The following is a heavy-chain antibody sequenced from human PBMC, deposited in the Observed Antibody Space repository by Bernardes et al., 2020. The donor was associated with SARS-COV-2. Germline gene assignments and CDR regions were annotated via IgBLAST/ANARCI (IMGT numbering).Heavy chain of an antibody. CDR1: GYTFTGYY. V-gene: IGHV1-2*02. CDR3: ARRADVDYYYGMDV. CDR2: INPNIGGT. J-gene: IGHJ6*02. Sequence: AAVKVSCKASGYTFTGYYMHWVRQAPGQGLEWMGWINPNIGGTNYAQKFQGRVTMTRDTSISTAYMELSRLRSDDTAVYYCARRADVDYYYGMDVWSQGTTVTVSS.